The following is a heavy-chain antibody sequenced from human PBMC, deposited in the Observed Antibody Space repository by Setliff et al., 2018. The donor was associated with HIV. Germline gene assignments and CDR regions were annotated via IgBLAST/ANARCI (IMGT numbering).Heavy chain of an antibody. CDR2: IYASGSI. CDR3: ARWGVVPAANNWFDP. CDR1: GGSISSHC. D-gene: IGHD2-2*01. Sequence: SETLSLTCTVSGGSISSHCWSWIRQSPGKALEWIGYIYASGSIIYNPSLKSRVTISVDTSKNQFSLKLSSVTAADTAVYYCARWGVVPAANNWFDPWGQGTLVTVSS. J-gene: IGHJ5*02. V-gene: IGHV4-4*08.